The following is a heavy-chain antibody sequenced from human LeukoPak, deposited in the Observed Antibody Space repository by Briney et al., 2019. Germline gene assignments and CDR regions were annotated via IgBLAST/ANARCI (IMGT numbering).Heavy chain of an antibody. CDR3: ARDRTYYYGSGALRRGMDV. J-gene: IGHJ6*02. V-gene: IGHV1-18*01. D-gene: IGHD3-10*01. CDR2: ISAYNGNT. Sequence: GASVKVSCKASGYTFSSYGISWVRQAPGQGLEWMGWISAYNGNTNYAQKLQGRVTTTTDTSTSTAYMELRSLRSDDTAVYYCARDRTYYYGSGALRRGMDVWGQGTTVTVSS. CDR1: GYTFSSYG.